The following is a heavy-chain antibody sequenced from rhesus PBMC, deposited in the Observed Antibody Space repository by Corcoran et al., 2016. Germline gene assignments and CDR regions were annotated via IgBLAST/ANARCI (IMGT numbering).Heavy chain of an antibody. D-gene: IGHD6-25*01. CDR3: ARYGRSGSWNFDY. V-gene: IGHV4-80*01. CDR2: INGNSGST. Sequence: QVQLQESGPGLVKPSATLSLTCHVSGGYFRRYWWSWSRQPPGKGLEWMGEINGNSGSTNYNPYLKSRVTISKDASKNQFSLKLSSVTAADTAVYYCARYGRSGSWNFDYWGQGVLVTVSS. CDR1: GGYFRRYW. J-gene: IGHJ4*01.